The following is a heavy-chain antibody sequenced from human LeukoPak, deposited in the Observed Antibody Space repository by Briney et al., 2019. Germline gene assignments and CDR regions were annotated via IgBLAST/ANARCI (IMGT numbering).Heavy chain of an antibody. CDR1: GYTFTNFD. D-gene: IGHD5-18*01. CDR2: MNPVSGKA. Sequence: ASVKVSCKDSGYTFTNFDINWVRQAPGQGLEWMGWMNPVSGKAGSAQKFRGRVTLTRDTSINTAYMEVSSLTSDDTAFYYCARAPMGTAPLYWGQGTLVTVSS. CDR3: ARAPMGTAPLY. J-gene: IGHJ4*02. V-gene: IGHV1-8*01.